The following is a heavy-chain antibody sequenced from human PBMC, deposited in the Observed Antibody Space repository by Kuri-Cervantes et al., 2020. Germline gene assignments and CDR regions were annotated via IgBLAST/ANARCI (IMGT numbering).Heavy chain of an antibody. V-gene: IGHV1-18*01. CDR1: GYTFTSYG. D-gene: IGHD7-27*01. CDR2: ISAYNGDT. Sequence: ASVKVSCKASGYTFTSYGISWVRQAPGQGLEWMGWISAYNGDTNYAQKFQGKVTMTRDTSITTAYMELSRLRSDDTAVYYCARGGQTQLGIIDYWGQGTLVPSPQ. J-gene: IGHJ4*02. CDR3: ARGGQTQLGIIDY.